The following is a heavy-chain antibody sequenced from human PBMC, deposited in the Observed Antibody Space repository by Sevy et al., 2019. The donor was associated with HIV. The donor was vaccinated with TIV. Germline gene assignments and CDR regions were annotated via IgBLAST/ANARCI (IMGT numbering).Heavy chain of an antibody. CDR3: ARGKGGIFGVVVGQFDS. Sequence: ASVKVSCKASGYSFTNYAIHWVRQAPGQGLEGRGWIKTDNGNTKYSQRFQGRVTITRDTSATTAYMEMSSLRYDDTALYFCARGKGGIFGVVVGQFDSWGQGTLVTVSS. V-gene: IGHV1-3*04. CDR2: IKTDNGNT. J-gene: IGHJ4*02. CDR1: GYSFTNYA. D-gene: IGHD3-3*01.